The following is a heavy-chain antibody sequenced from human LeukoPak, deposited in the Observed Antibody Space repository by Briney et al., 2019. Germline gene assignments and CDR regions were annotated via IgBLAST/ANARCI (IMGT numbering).Heavy chain of an antibody. V-gene: IGHV3-30*02. CDR2: ILYGGSNK. D-gene: IGHD3-10*01. CDR3: TRDRARAGGEILDY. Sequence: GGSLRLSCAASAFTFSSYDMHWVRQAPAKERVGVAFILYGGSNKYYDDSVKGRFTISRDNAKNTLYLQMNSLRDEDTAMYYCTRDRARAGGEILDYWGQGTLVTVSS. J-gene: IGHJ4*02. CDR1: AFTFSSYD.